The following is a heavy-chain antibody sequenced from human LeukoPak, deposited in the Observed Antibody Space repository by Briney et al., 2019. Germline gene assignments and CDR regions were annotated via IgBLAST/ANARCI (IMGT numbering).Heavy chain of an antibody. CDR3: ARGGLPIESRSPFDY. D-gene: IGHD3-16*02. CDR2: ISSNGGST. J-gene: IGHJ4*02. CDR1: GFTFSSYA. V-gene: IGHV3-64*01. Sequence: GGSLRLSCAASGFTFSSYAMHWVRQAPGKGLEYVSAISSNGGSTYYANSVKGRFTISRDNSKNTLYLQMGSLRAEDMAVYYCARGGLPIESRSPFDYWGQGTLVTVSS.